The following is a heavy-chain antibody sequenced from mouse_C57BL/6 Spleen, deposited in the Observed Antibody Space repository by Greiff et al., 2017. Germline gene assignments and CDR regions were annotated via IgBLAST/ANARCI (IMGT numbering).Heavy chain of an antibody. V-gene: IGHV1-26*01. CDR3: ARRKYYGSISAWFAY. CDR1: GYTFTDYY. Sequence: EVQLQQSGPELVQPGASVKISCKASGYTFTDYYMNWVKQSHGKSLEWIGDINPNTGGTSYNQTFKGKAPLTVDKSSSTAYRELRSLTSEESAVYYGARRKYYGSISAWFAYWGQGTLVTVSA. CDR2: INPNTGGT. J-gene: IGHJ3*01. D-gene: IGHD1-1*01.